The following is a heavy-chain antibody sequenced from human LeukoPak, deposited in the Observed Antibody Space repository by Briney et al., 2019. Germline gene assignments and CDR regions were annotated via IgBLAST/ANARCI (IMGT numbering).Heavy chain of an antibody. CDR1: GFTFSSYA. J-gene: IGHJ4*02. V-gene: IGHV3-30*04. Sequence: GGSLRLSCAASGFTFSSYAMHWVRQAPGKGLEWVAVISYDGSNKYYADSVKGRFTISRDNSKNTLYLQMNSLRAEDTAVYYCASCVMVYAAFGSPDYWGQGTLVTVSS. D-gene: IGHD2-8*01. CDR2: ISYDGSNK. CDR3: ASCVMVYAAFGSPDY.